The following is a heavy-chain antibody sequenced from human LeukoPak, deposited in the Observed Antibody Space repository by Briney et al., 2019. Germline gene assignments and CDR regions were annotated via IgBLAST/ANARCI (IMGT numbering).Heavy chain of an antibody. CDR3: ARDLDVVVGPAHYDALDL. CDR1: GFTFSDYS. Sequence: PGGSLRLSCAASGFTFSDYSMNWVRQAPGKGLEWVASVNTVSSYIYYADSMRGRFTISRDNAKNSLFLQMNSLRAEDTAVYYCARDLDVVVGPAHYDALDLWGQGTTVTVS. V-gene: IGHV3-21*01. D-gene: IGHD2-15*01. CDR2: VNTVSSYI. J-gene: IGHJ3*01.